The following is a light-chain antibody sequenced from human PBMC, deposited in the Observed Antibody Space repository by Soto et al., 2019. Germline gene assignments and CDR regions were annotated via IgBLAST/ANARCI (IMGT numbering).Light chain of an antibody. CDR3: QSYDSSLSGQGV. CDR2: GNS. CDR1: SSNIGAGYD. Sequence: QSVLTQPPSVSGAPGQRVTMSCTGSSSNIGAGYDVHWYQQLPGTAPKLLIFGNSNRPSGVPDRFSGSKPGTSASLAITGLQAEDEADYYCQSYDSSLSGQGVFGTGTKLTVL. J-gene: IGLJ1*01. V-gene: IGLV1-40*01.